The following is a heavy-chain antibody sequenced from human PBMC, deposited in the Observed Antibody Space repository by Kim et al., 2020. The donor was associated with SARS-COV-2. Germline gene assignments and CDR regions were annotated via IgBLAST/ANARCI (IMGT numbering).Heavy chain of an antibody. D-gene: IGHD3-10*01. V-gene: IGHV5-10-1*01. CDR2: IVPSDSYT. Sequence: GESLKISCKGSGYSFTSYWISWVRQMPGKGLEWMGRIVPSDSYTNYSPSFQGHVTISADKSISTAYLQWSSLKASDTAMYYCARPTYYYGSGSYNYYYGMDVWGQGTTVTVSS. CDR3: ARPTYYYGSGSYNYYYGMDV. CDR1: GYSFTSYW. J-gene: IGHJ6*02.